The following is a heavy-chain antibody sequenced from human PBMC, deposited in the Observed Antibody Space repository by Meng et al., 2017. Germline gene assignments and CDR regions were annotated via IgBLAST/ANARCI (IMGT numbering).Heavy chain of an antibody. D-gene: IGHD1-14*01. CDR3: ARWARSPEY. CDR1: GFSFSDYW. J-gene: IGHJ4*02. Sequence: GESLKISCAASGFSFSDYWMTWVRQAPGEGLEWVANIGPDGSEKNYVDSVTGRFTISRDNANKAVYLHMNSLTAEDTAMYYCARWARSPEYWVQGTLVTVSS. CDR2: IGPDGSEK. V-gene: IGHV3-7*01.